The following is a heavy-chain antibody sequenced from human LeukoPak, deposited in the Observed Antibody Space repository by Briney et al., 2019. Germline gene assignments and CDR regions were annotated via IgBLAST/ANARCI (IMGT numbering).Heavy chain of an antibody. CDR2: ISSSGSTI. CDR1: GFTFSSYE. CDR3: ARDNKQWLVLGNYYYYGMDV. J-gene: IGHJ6*02. D-gene: IGHD6-19*01. Sequence: GGSPRLSCAASGFTFSSYEMNWVRQAPGKGLEWVSYISSSGSTIYYADSVKGRFTISRDNAKNSLYLQMNSLRAEDTAVYYCARDNKQWLVLGNYYYYGMDVWGQGTTVTVSS. V-gene: IGHV3-48*03.